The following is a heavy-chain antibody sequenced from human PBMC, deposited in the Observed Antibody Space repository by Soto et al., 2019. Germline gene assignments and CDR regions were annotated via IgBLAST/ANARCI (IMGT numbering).Heavy chain of an antibody. CDR3: TKGGIPRRYNIPKVDFDY. CDR1: GFTFSSYS. CDR2: ISSSSSYI. Sequence: GGSLRLSCAASGFTFSSYSMNWVRQAPGKGLEWVSSISSSSSYIYYADSVKGRFTIPRDNSKNTLYLQMNNLRADDTAVYYCTKGGIPRRYNIPKVDFDYWGQGSLVTVSS. D-gene: IGHD1-1*01. V-gene: IGHV3-21*04. J-gene: IGHJ4*02.